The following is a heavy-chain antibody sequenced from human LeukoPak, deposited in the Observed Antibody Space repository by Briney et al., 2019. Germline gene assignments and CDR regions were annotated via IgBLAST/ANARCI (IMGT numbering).Heavy chain of an antibody. CDR3: ARITVTTTPDDY. V-gene: IGHV4-34*01. CDR2: INHSGST. CDR1: GGSFSGYY. D-gene: IGHD4-17*01. J-gene: IGHJ4*02. Sequence: PSETLSLTCAVYGGSFSGYYWSWIRQPPGKGLEWIGEINHSGSTNYNPSLKSRVTISVVTSKNQFSLKLSSVTAADTAVYYCARITVTTTPDDYWGQGTLVTVSS.